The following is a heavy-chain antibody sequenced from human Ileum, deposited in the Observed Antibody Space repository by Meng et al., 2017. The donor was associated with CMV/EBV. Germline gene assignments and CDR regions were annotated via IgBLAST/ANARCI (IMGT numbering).Heavy chain of an antibody. CDR3: ARVWPGIAARPEWFDP. CDR2: IYYSGST. J-gene: IGHJ5*02. V-gene: IGHV4-39*07. D-gene: IGHD6-6*01. CDR1: GSIRSSSYY. Sequence: GSIRSSSYYWGWIRQPPGKGLEWIGSIYYSGSTYYNPSLKSRVTISVDTSKNQFSLKLSSVTAADTAVYYCARVWPGIAARPEWFDPWGQGTLVTVSS.